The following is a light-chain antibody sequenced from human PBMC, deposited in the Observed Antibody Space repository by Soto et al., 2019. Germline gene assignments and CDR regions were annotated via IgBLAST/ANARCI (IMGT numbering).Light chain of an antibody. CDR2: DVS. CDR3: SSYTSSSTYV. V-gene: IGLV2-14*01. J-gene: IGLJ1*01. Sequence: QSVLTQPASVSGSPGQSITISCTGTSSDVGGYNYVSWYQQHPGKAPKLMIYDVSNRPSGVSNRFSGSKSGNTASLTISGLQAVDEGDNYCSSYTSSSTYVFRPGTKVTVL. CDR1: SSDVGGYNY.